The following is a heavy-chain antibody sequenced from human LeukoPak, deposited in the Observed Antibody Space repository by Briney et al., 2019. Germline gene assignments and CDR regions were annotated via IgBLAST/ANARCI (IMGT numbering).Heavy chain of an antibody. CDR1: GFTFSSYW. CDR3: AREYSSGWSGDAFDI. CDR2: IKQDGSEK. V-gene: IGHV3-7*01. Sequence: GGSLRLSCAVSGFTFSSYWMSWVRQAPGKGLEWVANIKQDGSEKYYVDSVKGRFTISRDNAKNSLYLQMNSLRAEDTAVYYCAREYSSGWSGDAFDIWGQGTMVTVSS. J-gene: IGHJ3*02. D-gene: IGHD6-19*01.